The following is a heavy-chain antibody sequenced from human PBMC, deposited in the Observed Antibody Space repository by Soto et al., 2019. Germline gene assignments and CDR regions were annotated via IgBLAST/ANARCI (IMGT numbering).Heavy chain of an antibody. D-gene: IGHD1-26*01. V-gene: IGHV3-30*17. CDR2: VSDDGSEQ. Sequence: PGGSLRLSCAASGFSLRDYGMHWVRQAPGKGLEYVAAVSDDGSEQYYADSVRGRFTISRDNSKNTVYLQLDSLTTGDTAVYYCARDPTGGYLHYDYWGQGALVTVSS. J-gene: IGHJ4*02. CDR3: ARDPTGGYLHYDY. CDR1: GFSLRDYG.